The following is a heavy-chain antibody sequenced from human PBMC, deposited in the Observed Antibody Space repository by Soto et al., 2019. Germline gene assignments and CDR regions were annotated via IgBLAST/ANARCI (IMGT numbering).Heavy chain of an antibody. CDR3: ARQTRKHYSSVNYNWFDP. D-gene: IGHD6-19*01. CDR2: IWYDGSNK. J-gene: IGHJ5*02. CDR1: GFTFSSYG. Sequence: PGGSLRLSCAASGFTFSSYGMHWFRQAPGKGLEWVAVIWYDGSNKYYADSVKGRFTISRDNSKNTLYLQMNSLRAEDTAVYYCARQTRKHYSSVNYNWFDPWGQGTLVTVSS. V-gene: IGHV3-33*01.